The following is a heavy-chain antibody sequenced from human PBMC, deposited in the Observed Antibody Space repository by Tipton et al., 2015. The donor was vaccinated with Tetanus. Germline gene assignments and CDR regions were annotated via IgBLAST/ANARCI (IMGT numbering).Heavy chain of an antibody. CDR1: GGSINNGAYT. V-gene: IGHV4-30-2*06. CDR2: IFHTGGT. Sequence: TLSLTCTVSGGSINNGAYTWSWIRQSPGKGLEWIGYIFHTGGTYYNPSLKSRVTTSVDGPKNQFSLNLKSVTAADTAVYYCARSHGSGGLLWFDSWGQGTLVTVSS. J-gene: IGHJ5*01. D-gene: IGHD3-10*01. CDR3: ARSHGSGGLLWFDS.